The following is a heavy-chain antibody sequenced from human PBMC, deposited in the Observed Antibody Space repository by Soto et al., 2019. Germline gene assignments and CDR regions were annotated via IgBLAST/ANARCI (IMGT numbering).Heavy chain of an antibody. V-gene: IGHV4-39*01. J-gene: IGHJ4*02. CDR3: ARHQAAAPRTTHFDY. Sequence: SETLSLTCTVSGGSISSSSYYWGWIRQPPGKGLEWIGSIYYSGSTYYNPSLKSRVTISVDTSKNQFSLKLSSVTAADTAVYYCARHQAAAPRTTHFDYWGQGTLVTVSS. D-gene: IGHD4-17*01. CDR2: IYYSGST. CDR1: GGSISSSSYY.